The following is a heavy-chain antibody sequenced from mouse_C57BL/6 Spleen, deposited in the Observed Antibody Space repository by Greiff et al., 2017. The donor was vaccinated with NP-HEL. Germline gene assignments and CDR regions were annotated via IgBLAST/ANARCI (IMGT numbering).Heavy chain of an antibody. J-gene: IGHJ3*01. CDR1: GYTFTEYT. V-gene: IGHV1-62-2*01. CDR2: FYPGSGSI. D-gene: IGHD1-1*01. CDR3: ARHEDPHYYYASIGWFAY. Sequence: VQLQQSGAELVKPGASVKLSCKASGYTFTEYTIHWVKQRSGQGLEWIGWFYPGSGSIKYNEKFKDKATLTADKSSSTVYMELSRLTSEDSAVYFCARHEDPHYYYASIGWFAYWGQETLVTVSA.